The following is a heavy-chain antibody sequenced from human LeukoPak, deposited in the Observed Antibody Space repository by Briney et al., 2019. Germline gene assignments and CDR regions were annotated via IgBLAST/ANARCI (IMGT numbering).Heavy chain of an antibody. CDR3: AKERNDELPYGMDV. V-gene: IGHV3-43*02. CDR2: ISGDGGST. J-gene: IGHJ6*02. D-gene: IGHD3-10*01. CDR1: GFTFDDYA. Sequence: GGSLRLSCAASGFTFDDYAMHWVRQAPGKGLEWVSLISGDGGSTYYADSVKGRFTISRDNSKNSLYLQMNSLRTEDTALYYCAKERNDELPYGMDVWGQGTTVTVSS.